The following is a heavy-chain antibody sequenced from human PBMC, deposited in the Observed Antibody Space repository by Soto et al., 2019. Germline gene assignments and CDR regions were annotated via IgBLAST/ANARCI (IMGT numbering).Heavy chain of an antibody. CDR1: GYTFTSYD. D-gene: IGHD2-8*01. V-gene: IGHV1-8*01. CDR3: ARDYTVPCTNGVCPLYYYYMVV. J-gene: IGHJ6*03. Sequence: ASVKVSCKASGYTFTSYDINWVRQATGQGLEWMGWMNPNSGNTGYAQKFQGRVTMTRNTSISTAYMELSSLRSEDTAMYYCARDYTVPCTNGVCPLYYYYMVVWGKGTTVTVSS. CDR2: MNPNSGNT.